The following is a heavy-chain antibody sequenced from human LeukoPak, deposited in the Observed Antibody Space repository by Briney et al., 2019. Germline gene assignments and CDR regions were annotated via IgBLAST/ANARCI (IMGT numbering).Heavy chain of an antibody. V-gene: IGHV3-7*01. J-gene: IGHJ3*02. CDR3: ARVLQLEGAFDI. Sequence: GGSLRLSCVGSGFTFSDHWMSWVRQAPGKGLEWVANIKQDGSEKYYVDSVKGRFTISRDNAKNSLYLQMNSLRAEDTAVYYCARVLQLEGAFDIWGQGTMVTVSS. CDR1: GFTFSDHW. D-gene: IGHD6-13*01. CDR2: IKQDGSEK.